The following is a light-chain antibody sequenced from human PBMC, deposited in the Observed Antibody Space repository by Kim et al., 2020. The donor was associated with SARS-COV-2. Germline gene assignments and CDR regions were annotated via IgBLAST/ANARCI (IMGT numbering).Light chain of an antibody. J-gene: IGLJ1*01. CDR2: SDT. CDR1: SSNIGSNY. V-gene: IGLV1-47*01. CDR3: AAWDDSLRGV. Sequence: QSALTQPPSASGTPGQRVTISCSGSSSNIGSNYVYWYQQLPGTAPKVLIYSDTQRPSGVPDRFSGSKSGTSASLAISGLRSEDEADYYCAAWDDSLRGVFGTGTKVTVL.